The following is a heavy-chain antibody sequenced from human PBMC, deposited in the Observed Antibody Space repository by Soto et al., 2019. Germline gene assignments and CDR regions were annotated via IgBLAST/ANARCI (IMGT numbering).Heavy chain of an antibody. CDR1: GDSVSSNSAA. D-gene: IGHD6-19*01. Sequence: SETLSLTCAISGDSVSSNSAAWNWIRQSPSRGLEWLGRTYYRSKWYSGYAVSMKSRITIKPDTSKNQFSLQLNSVTPEDTAVYYCARSSGYFDHWGRGILVTSPQ. V-gene: IGHV6-1*01. CDR2: TYYRSKWYS. J-gene: IGHJ4*02. CDR3: ARSSGYFDH.